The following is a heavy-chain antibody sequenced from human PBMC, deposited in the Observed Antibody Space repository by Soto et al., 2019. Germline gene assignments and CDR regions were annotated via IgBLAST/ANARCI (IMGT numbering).Heavy chain of an antibody. D-gene: IGHD6-13*01. CDR1: EFTGSSYH. CDR3: TRVYSSSYHYFDY. CDR2: IYSAGSA. J-gene: IGHJ4*02. Sequence: LRLACAASEFTGSSYHMSRIRKAPGKGLEWVSIIYSAGSADFADSVKGRFTISRDNSKNTLYLQMSSLRAEDTAVYYCTRVYSSSYHYFDYWGQGTLVTVSS. V-gene: IGHV3-66*01.